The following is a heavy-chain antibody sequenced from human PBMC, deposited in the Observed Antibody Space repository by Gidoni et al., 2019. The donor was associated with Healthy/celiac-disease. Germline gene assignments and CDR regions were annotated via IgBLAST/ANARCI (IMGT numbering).Heavy chain of an antibody. CDR2: IYYSGST. Sequence: QLQLQESGPGLVKPSETLSLTCTVSGGSISSSSYYWGWIRQPPGKGLEWIGSIYYSGSTYYTPSLKSRVTISVDTSKNQFSLKLSSVTAADTAVYYCARRANYDYVWGPPDYWGQGTLVTVSS. J-gene: IGHJ4*02. D-gene: IGHD3-16*01. CDR3: ARRANYDYVWGPPDY. CDR1: GGSISSSSYY. V-gene: IGHV4-39*01.